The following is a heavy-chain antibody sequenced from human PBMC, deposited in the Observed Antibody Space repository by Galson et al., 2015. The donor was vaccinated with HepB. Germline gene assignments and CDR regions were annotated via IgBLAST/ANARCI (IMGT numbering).Heavy chain of an antibody. CDR2: IWYDGSNK. Sequence: SLRLSCAASGFTFSSYGMHWVRQAPGKGLEWVAVIWYDGSNKYYADSVKGRFTISRDNSKNTLYLQMNSLRAEDTAVYYCAKGEQWLVPLGAFDIWGQGTMVTVSS. J-gene: IGHJ3*02. CDR1: GFTFSSYG. V-gene: IGHV3-33*06. CDR3: AKGEQWLVPLGAFDI. D-gene: IGHD6-19*01.